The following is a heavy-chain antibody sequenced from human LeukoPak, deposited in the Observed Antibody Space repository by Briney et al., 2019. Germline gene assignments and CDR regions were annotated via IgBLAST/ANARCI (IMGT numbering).Heavy chain of an antibody. D-gene: IGHD3-3*01. V-gene: IGHV3-33*01. J-gene: IGHJ4*02. CDR3: ARALYYDFWSGYFDY. CDR1: GFTFSSYG. Sequence: PGGSLRLSCAASGFTFSSYGVHWVRQAPGKGLEWVAVIWYDGSNKYYADSVKGRFTISRDNSKNTLYLQMNSLRAEDTAVYYCARALYYDFWSGYFDYWGQGTLVTVSS. CDR2: IWYDGSNK.